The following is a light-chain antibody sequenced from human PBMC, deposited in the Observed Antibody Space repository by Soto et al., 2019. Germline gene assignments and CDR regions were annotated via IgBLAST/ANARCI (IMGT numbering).Light chain of an antibody. V-gene: IGKV3-20*01. CDR3: QQYGSSPGWT. J-gene: IGKJ1*01. CDR2: GAS. Sequence: ESVLIPVAGAPSLSPGERAPLSCRASQGVSSSYFAWYQQKPGQAPRLLIYGASSRATGIPDRFSGSGSGTDFTLTISRLEPEDFAVYYCQQYGSSPGWTFGQGTKVDIK. CDR1: QGVSSSY.